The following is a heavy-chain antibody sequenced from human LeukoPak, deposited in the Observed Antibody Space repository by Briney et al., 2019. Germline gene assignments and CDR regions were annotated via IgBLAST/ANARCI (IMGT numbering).Heavy chain of an antibody. V-gene: IGHV3-7*03. CDR2: IKPGGNEK. Sequence: PGGSLRLSCAASGFTFSSYWMTWVRQGPGKGLEWVANIKPGGNEKYYVDSVMGRFTISRDNVKNSLYLQMNSLRAEDTAIYYCATFRFLGTWGQGTMVTVSP. CDR3: ATFRFLGT. CDR1: GFTFSSYW. J-gene: IGHJ3*01. D-gene: IGHD3-3*01.